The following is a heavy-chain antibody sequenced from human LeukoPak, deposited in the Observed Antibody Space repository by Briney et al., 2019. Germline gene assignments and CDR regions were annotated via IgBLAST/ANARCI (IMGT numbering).Heavy chain of an antibody. D-gene: IGHD1-26*01. Sequence: SETLSLTCTVSGGFISSYFWSWIRQPPGKGLEWIGEINHSGSTNYNPSLKSRVTISVDTSKNQFSLKLSSVTAADTAVYYCARTHSGSYQEFDYWGQGTLVTVSS. CDR1: GGFISSYF. J-gene: IGHJ4*02. CDR2: INHSGST. CDR3: ARTHSGSYQEFDY. V-gene: IGHV4-34*01.